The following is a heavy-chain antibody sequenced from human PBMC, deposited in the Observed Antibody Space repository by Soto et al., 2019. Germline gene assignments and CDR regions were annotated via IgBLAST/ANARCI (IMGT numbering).Heavy chain of an antibody. D-gene: IGHD3-10*01. J-gene: IGHJ4*02. Sequence: SETLSLTCTVSGGSISSGGYYWSWIRQHPGKGLEWIGYIYYSGSTYYNPSLKSRVTISVDTSKNQFSLKLSSVTAADTAVYYCAARYYYGSGSSKLAFDYWGQGTLVTVSS. V-gene: IGHV4-30-4*08. CDR1: GGSISSGGYY. CDR3: AARYYYGSGSSKLAFDY. CDR2: IYYSGST.